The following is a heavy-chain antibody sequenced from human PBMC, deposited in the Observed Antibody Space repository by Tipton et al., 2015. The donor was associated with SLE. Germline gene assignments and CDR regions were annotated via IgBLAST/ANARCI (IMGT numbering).Heavy chain of an antibody. Sequence: SLRLSCAASGFTFSSYWMSWVRQAPGKGLEWVANIKQDGSEKYYVDSVKGRFTISRDDAKNSLYLQMNSLRAEDTAVYYCARAYYDFWSGYFDYWAREPWSPSPQ. D-gene: IGHD3-3*01. CDR2: IKQDGSEK. CDR3: ARAYYDFWSGYFDY. V-gene: IGHV3-7*01. CDR1: GFTFSSYW. J-gene: IGHJ4*02.